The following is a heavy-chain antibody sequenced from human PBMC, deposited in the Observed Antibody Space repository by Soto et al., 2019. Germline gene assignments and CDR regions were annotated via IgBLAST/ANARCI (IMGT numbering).Heavy chain of an antibody. V-gene: IGHV1-46*01. Sequence: ASVNVSCKASGYTFTSYYMHWVRQAPGQGLEWMGIINPSGGSTSYAQRFQGRVTMTRDTSTSTVYMELSSLRSEDTAVYYCARDRESSGWYRKNYYGMDVWGQGTTVTVSS. J-gene: IGHJ6*02. CDR2: INPSGGST. CDR1: GYTFTSYY. CDR3: ARDRESSGWYRKNYYGMDV. D-gene: IGHD6-19*01.